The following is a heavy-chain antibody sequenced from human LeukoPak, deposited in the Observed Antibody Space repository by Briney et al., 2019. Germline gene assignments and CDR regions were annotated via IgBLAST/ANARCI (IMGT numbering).Heavy chain of an antibody. V-gene: IGHV3-43*02. Sequence: GGSLRLSCAASGFTLHNYAIHWVRQAPGKGLEWVSLTSGDGITTYFADSVKGRFTISRDNSKSSLFLQMNSLRTEDTALYYCARDHVYGGADYWGQGTLVTVSS. D-gene: IGHD5/OR15-5a*01. CDR3: ARDHVYGGADY. CDR2: TSGDGITT. CDR1: GFTLHNYA. J-gene: IGHJ4*02.